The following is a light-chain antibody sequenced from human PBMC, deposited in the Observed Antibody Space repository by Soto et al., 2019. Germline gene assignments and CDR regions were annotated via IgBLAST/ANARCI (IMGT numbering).Light chain of an antibody. CDR1: SGSVSTSHY. J-gene: IGLJ2*01. Sequence: QTVVTQEPSFSVSPGGTVTLTCGLSSGSVSTSHYPSWYQQTPGQPPRTLIYGTNSRSSGVPDRFSGSILANIAALTITCAQADDESDYYCVLVVRGISIFGGGTKVTVL. CDR3: VLVVRGISI. V-gene: IGLV8-61*01. CDR2: GTN.